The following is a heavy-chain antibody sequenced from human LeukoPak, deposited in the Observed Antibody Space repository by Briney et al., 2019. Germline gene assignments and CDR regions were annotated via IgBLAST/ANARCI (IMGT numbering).Heavy chain of an antibody. CDR1: GGSISSYY. CDR2: IYYSGST. Sequence: KTSETLSLTCTVSGGSISSYYWSWIRQPPGKGLEWIGYIYYSGSTNYNPSLKSRVTISVDTSKNQFSLKLSSVTAADTAVYYCARSDVGLRFDPWGQGTLVTVSS. D-gene: IGHD2-15*01. V-gene: IGHV4-59*01. J-gene: IGHJ5*02. CDR3: ARSDVGLRFDP.